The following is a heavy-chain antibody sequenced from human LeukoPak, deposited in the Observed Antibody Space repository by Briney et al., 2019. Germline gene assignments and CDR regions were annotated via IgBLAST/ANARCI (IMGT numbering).Heavy chain of an antibody. CDR2: INPNSGGT. CDR3: ARDRGWELPNHDAFDI. V-gene: IGHV1-2*02. CDR1: GYTFTGYY. J-gene: IGHJ3*02. D-gene: IGHD1-26*01. Sequence: ASVKVSCKASGYTFTGYYMHWVRQAPGQGLEWMGWINPNSGGTNYAQKFQGRVTMTRDTSISTAYMELSRLRSDDTAVYYCARDRGWELPNHDAFDIWGQGTMVTVSS.